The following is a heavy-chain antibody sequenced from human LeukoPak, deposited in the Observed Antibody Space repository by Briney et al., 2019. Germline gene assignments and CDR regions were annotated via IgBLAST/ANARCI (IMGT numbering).Heavy chain of an antibody. CDR2: ITSSGSTK. Sequence: GGSLRLSCAASGFTFSTYEMNWVRQAPGKGLEWISYITSSGSTKYYADSVKGRFTISRDNARNSLGLQMNSLRAGDTALYYCARSLYSSRSEWFYYNGLDVWGQGTTVTVSS. J-gene: IGHJ6*02. V-gene: IGHV3-48*03. D-gene: IGHD3-3*01. CDR1: GFTFSTYE. CDR3: ARSLYSSRSEWFYYNGLDV.